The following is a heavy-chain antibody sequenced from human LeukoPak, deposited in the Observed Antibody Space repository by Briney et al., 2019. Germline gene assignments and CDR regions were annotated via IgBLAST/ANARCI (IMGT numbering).Heavy chain of an antibody. CDR1: GGSFSGYY. V-gene: IGHV4-34*01. CDR3: ARHPLQQWLVRSDYYYYMDV. D-gene: IGHD6-19*01. J-gene: IGHJ6*03. Sequence: SETLSLTCAVYGGSFSGYYWSWIRQPPGKGLEWIGEINHSGSTNYNPSLKSRVTISIDTSKNQFSLKLSSVTAADTAVYYCARHPLQQWLVRSDYYYYMDVWGKGTTVTISS. CDR2: INHSGST.